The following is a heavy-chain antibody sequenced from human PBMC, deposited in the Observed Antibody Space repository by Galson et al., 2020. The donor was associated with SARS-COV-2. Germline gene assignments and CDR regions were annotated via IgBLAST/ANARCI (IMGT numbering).Heavy chain of an antibody. D-gene: IGHD1-26*01. CDR3: AKDISPIVGGSAGFWNY. Sequence: GGSLRLSCAASGFTFDDYAMHWVRQAPGKGLEWVSGISWNSGSIGYADSVKGRFTISRDNAKNSLYLQMNSLRAEDTALYYCAKDISPIVGGSAGFWNYWGQGTLVTVSS. V-gene: IGHV3-9*01. CDR2: ISWNSGSI. CDR1: GFTFDDYA. J-gene: IGHJ4*02.